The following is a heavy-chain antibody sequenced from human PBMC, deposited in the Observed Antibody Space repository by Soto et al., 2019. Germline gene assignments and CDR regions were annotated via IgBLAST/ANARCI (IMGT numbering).Heavy chain of an antibody. V-gene: IGHV3-21*01. D-gene: IGHD2-2*01. Sequence: EVQLVESGGGLVKPGGSLRLSCAASGFTFSSYSMNWVRQAPGKGLEWVSSISSSSSYIYYADSVKGRFTISRDNAKNSLYPQMNSLRAEDTAVYYCARELPAAIYGYYYYMDVWGKGTTVTVSS. J-gene: IGHJ6*03. CDR2: ISSSSSYI. CDR3: ARELPAAIYGYYYYMDV. CDR1: GFTFSSYS.